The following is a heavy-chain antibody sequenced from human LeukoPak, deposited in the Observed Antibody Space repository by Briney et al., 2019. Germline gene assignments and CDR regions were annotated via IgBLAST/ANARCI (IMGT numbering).Heavy chain of an antibody. Sequence: SETLSLTCTVSGGSISSDYWSWIRQPPGKGLEWIGYIYYSGSTNYNPSLKSRVTISVDTSKSQFSLKLSSVTAADTAVYYCARAFTYYYDSSGYYLDYWGQGTLVTVSS. CDR3: ARAFTYYYDSSGYYLDY. V-gene: IGHV4-59*01. J-gene: IGHJ4*02. CDR1: GGSISSDY. D-gene: IGHD3-22*01. CDR2: IYYSGST.